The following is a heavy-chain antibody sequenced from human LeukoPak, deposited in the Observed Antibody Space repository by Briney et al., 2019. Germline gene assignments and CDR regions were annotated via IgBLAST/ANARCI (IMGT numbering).Heavy chain of an antibody. J-gene: IGHJ4*02. V-gene: IGHV3-48*01. CDR2: ISGSSGII. CDR3: ARGPTYYESSGQVPFDY. CDR1: GFTFNTYT. Sequence: GGSLRLSCAASGFTFNTYTMNWVRQAPEKGLEWVSYISGSSGIIDYADSVRGRFTISRDNAKNSLYLQMNSLRAEDTAVYYCARGPTYYESSGQVPFDYWGQGTLVTVSS. D-gene: IGHD3-22*01.